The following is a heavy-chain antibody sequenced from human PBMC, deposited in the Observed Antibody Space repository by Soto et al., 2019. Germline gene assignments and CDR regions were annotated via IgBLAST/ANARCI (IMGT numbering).Heavy chain of an antibody. J-gene: IGHJ6*02. CDR1: GYTFTSYD. V-gene: IGHV1-8*01. CDR2: MNPNSGNT. CDR3: ARVLVVVVAATRYYYGMDV. Sequence: GASVKVSCKASGYTFTSYDINWVRQATGQGLEWMGWMNPNSGNTGYAQKFQGRVTMTRNTSISTAYMELSSLRSEDTAVYYCARVLVVVVAATRYYYGMDVWGQGTTVTVSS. D-gene: IGHD2-15*01.